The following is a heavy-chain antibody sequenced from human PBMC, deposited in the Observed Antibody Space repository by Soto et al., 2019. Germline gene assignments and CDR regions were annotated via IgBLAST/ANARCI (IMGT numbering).Heavy chain of an antibody. V-gene: IGHV1-69*06. CDR3: ARDSSVSPYYYGSGTGTDY. J-gene: IGHJ4*02. CDR1: GGTFSSYA. Sequence: QVQLVQSGAEVKKPGSSVKVSCKASGGTFSSYAISWVRQAPGQGLEWMGGIIPIVGTANYAQKFQGRVTITAEKSTSTAYMELSSLRSEETAVYYCARDSSVSPYYYGSGTGTDYWGQGTLVTVSS. D-gene: IGHD3-10*01. CDR2: IIPIVGTA.